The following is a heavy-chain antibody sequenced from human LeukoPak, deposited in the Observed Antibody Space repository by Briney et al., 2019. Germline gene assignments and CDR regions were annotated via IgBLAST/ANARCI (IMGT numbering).Heavy chain of an antibody. CDR3: AKVGPVEMTSNYYYYYYMDV. Sequence: GGSLRLSCAASGFTFSSYGMNWVRQAPGKGLEWVASIRSDGSDKKYADSVKGQFTISRDNSKSTLYLQMNSLRAEDTAVYYCAKVGPVEMTSNYYYYYYMDVWGKGTTVTISS. D-gene: IGHD5-24*01. CDR1: GFTFSSYG. V-gene: IGHV3-30*02. J-gene: IGHJ6*03. CDR2: IRSDGSDK.